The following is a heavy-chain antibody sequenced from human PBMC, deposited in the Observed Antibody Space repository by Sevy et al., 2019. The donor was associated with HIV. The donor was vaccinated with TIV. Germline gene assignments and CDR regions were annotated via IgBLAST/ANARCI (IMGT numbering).Heavy chain of an antibody. Sequence: ASVKVSCKASGYTFTTYPIGWVRQAPGQGLEWMGWISTYSGETRDAQKFQGRATMTTETSTSTAYLGLRSLRADYTAVYYCARDSDGSGHYYADYFDYWGQGTLVTVSS. CDR1: GYTFTTYP. V-gene: IGHV1-18*01. CDR3: ARDSDGSGHYYADYFDY. J-gene: IGHJ4*02. D-gene: IGHD3-22*01. CDR2: ISTYSGET.